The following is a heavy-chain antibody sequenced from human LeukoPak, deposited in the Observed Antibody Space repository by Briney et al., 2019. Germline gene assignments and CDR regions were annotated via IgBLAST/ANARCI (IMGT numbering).Heavy chain of an antibody. CDR2: IYYSGST. Sequence: SETLSLTCTVSGGSISSSSYYWGWIRQPPGKGLEWIGSIYYSGSTYYNPSLKSRVTISVDTSKNQFSLKLSSVTAADTAVYYCARGGTRSLWFGELLLFDYWGQGTLVTVSS. D-gene: IGHD3-10*01. V-gene: IGHV4-39*07. J-gene: IGHJ4*02. CDR1: GGSISSSSYY. CDR3: ARGGTRSLWFGELLLFDY.